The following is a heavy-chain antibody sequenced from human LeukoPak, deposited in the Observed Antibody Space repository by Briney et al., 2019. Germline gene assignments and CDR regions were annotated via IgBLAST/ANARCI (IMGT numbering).Heavy chain of an antibody. V-gene: IGHV1-18*01. CDR1: GYTFTSYV. Sequence: ASVKVSCKASGYTFTSYVISWVRQAPGQGLEWMGWISAYNGNTNYAQKLQGRVTMTTDTSTSTAYMELRSLRSDDTAVYYCARDPRVHDYGDFWFGMDVWGQGTTVTVSS. CDR2: ISAYNGNT. CDR3: ARDPRVHDYGDFWFGMDV. J-gene: IGHJ6*02. D-gene: IGHD4-17*01.